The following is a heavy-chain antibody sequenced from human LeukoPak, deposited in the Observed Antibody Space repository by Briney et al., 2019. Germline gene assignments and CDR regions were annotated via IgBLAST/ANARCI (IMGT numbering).Heavy chain of an antibody. D-gene: IGHD2-21*02. CDR2: IWYDGSNK. V-gene: IGHV3-33*06. CDR3: AKELGAYCRGDCYSGFDY. J-gene: IGHJ4*02. Sequence: GGSLRLSCAASGFTFIRYGMHWVRQAPGKGLEWVAVIWYDGSNKYYADSVKGRFTISRDNSKNTLYLQMSSLRAEDTAVYYCAKELGAYCRGDCYSGFDYWGQGTLVTVSS. CDR1: GFTFIRYG.